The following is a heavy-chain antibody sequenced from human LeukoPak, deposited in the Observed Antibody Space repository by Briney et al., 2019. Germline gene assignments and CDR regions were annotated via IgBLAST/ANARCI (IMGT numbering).Heavy chain of an antibody. V-gene: IGHV3-21*01. Sequence: PGGSLRLSCAASGFTFSSYSMNWVRQAPGKGLEWVSSISSSSSYIYYADSVKGRFTISRDNAKNSLYLQMNSLRAEDTAVYYCARVLDIVVVPAAIGRSLYYYYGMDVWGQGTTVTVSS. D-gene: IGHD2-2*03. CDR2: ISSSSSYI. CDR1: GFTFSSYS. CDR3: ARVLDIVVVPAAIGRSLYYYYGMDV. J-gene: IGHJ6*02.